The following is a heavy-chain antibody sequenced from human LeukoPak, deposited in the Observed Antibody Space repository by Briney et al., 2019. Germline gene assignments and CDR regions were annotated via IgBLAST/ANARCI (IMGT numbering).Heavy chain of an antibody. CDR1: GGSISSYY. J-gene: IGHJ6*02. CDR2: IYYSGST. CDR3: ARDRTYYDFWSGYYRYYYYGMDV. Sequence: PSETLSLTCTVSGGSISSYYRSWIRQPPGKGLEWIGYIYYSGSTNYNPSLKSRVTISVDTSKNQFSLKLSSVTAADTAVYYCARDRTYYDFWSGYYRYYYYGMDVWGQGTTVTVSS. V-gene: IGHV4-59*01. D-gene: IGHD3-3*01.